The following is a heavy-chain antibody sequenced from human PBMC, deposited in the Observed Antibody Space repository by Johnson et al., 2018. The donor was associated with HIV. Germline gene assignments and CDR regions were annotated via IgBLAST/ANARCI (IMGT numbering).Heavy chain of an antibody. CDR1: GFTFDDYA. J-gene: IGHJ3*02. CDR3: GHSRSLLDAFDI. D-gene: IGHD6-13*01. Sequence: VHLVESGGGVVQSGRSLRLSCAASGFTFDDYAMHWVRQAPGKGLEWVSGISWNSGSIGYADSVKGRFTISRDNSKNTLYLQMNSLRAEDTAVYYCGHSRSLLDAFDIWGQGTMVTVSS. V-gene: IGHV3-9*01. CDR2: ISWNSGSI.